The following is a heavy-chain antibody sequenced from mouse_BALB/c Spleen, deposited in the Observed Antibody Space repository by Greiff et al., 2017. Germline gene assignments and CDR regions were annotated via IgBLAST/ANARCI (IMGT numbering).Heavy chain of an antibody. D-gene: IGHD2-12*01. V-gene: IGHV5-17*02. CDR3: ARYDDRGYAMDY. J-gene: IGHJ4*01. CDR2: ISSGSSTI. Sequence: EVKLVESGGGLVQPGGSRKLSCAASGFTFSSFGMHWVRQAPEKGLEWVAYISSGSSTIYYADTVKGRFTISRDNPKNTLFLQMTSLRSEDTAMYYCARYDDRGYAMDYWGQGTSVTVSS. CDR1: GFTFSSFG.